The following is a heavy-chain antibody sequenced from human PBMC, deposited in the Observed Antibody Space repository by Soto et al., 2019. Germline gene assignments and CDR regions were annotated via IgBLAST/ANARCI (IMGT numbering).Heavy chain of an antibody. Sequence: SETLSLTCTVSGGSISSGGYYWSWIRQHPGKGLEWIGYIYYSGSTYYNPSLKSRVTISVDRSKNQFSLKLSSVTAADTAMYYCARQNGSFRSWFDSWGQGTLVTVSS. D-gene: IGHD3-10*01. CDR1: GGSISSGGYY. J-gene: IGHJ5*01. CDR2: IYYSGST. V-gene: IGHV4-31*03. CDR3: ARQNGSFRSWFDS.